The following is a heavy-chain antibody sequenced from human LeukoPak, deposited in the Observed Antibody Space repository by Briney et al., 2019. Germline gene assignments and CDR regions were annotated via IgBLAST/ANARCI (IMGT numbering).Heavy chain of an antibody. J-gene: IGHJ4*02. Sequence: PSETLSLTCTVSGGSISSSSYYWSWIRQPPGKGLEWIGYIYYSGSTNYNPSLKSRVTISVDTSKNQFSLKLSSVTAADTAVYYCARRAVTFPYFDYWGQGTLVTVSS. CDR1: GGSISSSSYY. CDR2: IYYSGST. V-gene: IGHV4-61*05. D-gene: IGHD4-17*01. CDR3: ARRAVTFPYFDY.